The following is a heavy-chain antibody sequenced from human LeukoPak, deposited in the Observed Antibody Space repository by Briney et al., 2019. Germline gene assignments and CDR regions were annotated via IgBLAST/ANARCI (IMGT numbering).Heavy chain of an antibody. CDR2: ISDSGDET. CDR1: GFIFSDYA. V-gene: IGHV3-23*01. J-gene: IGHJ4*02. D-gene: IGHD5-24*01. CDR3: ARKLLETTTTT. Sequence: GGSLRLSCAASGFIFSDYAMSWVRQAPGEGLEWVSAISDSGDETYYIDSVKGRFTISRDNSKSTLFLQMNSLRVEDTAVYYCARKLLETTTTTRGQGILVTVSS.